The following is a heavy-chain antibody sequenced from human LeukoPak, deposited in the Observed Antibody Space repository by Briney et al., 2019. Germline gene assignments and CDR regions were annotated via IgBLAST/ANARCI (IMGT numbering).Heavy chain of an antibody. Sequence: SETLSLTCTVSGGSISNYYWSWIRQPPGKGLEWIGYIYYSGSTNYNPSLKSRVTISVDTSKNQFSLKLSSVTAADTAVYYCARGLKGLRYFDWLDYYFDYWGQGTLVTVSS. D-gene: IGHD3-9*01. V-gene: IGHV4-59*12. CDR1: GGSISNYY. J-gene: IGHJ4*02. CDR3: ARGLKGLRYFDWLDYYFDY. CDR2: IYYSGST.